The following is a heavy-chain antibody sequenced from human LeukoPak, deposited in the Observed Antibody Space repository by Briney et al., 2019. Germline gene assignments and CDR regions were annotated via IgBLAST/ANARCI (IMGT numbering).Heavy chain of an antibody. D-gene: IGHD6-19*01. Sequence: PGGSLRLSCVASGFTFSSYAMTWVRQAPGKGLEWVSIVSGSGDSTYYADSMKGRFTISRDNSKNTLFLQINSLRVDDTVVYYCARDRRSTGWPFDYWGQGTLVTVSS. CDR1: GFTFSSYA. CDR3: ARDRRSTGWPFDY. V-gene: IGHV3-23*01. J-gene: IGHJ4*02. CDR2: VSGSGDST.